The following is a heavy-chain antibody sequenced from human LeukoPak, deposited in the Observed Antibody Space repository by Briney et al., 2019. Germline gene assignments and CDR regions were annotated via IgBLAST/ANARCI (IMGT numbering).Heavy chain of an antibody. D-gene: IGHD6-19*01. V-gene: IGHV3-30*03. CDR3: ARVGDSSGWYGGLD. Sequence: PGGSLRLSCAASGFTFSTYGMHWVRQAPGKGLEWVAVISYDGSNKYYADSVKGRFTISRDNAKNSLYLQMNSLRDEDTAVYYCARVGDSSGWYGGLDWGQGTLVTVSS. J-gene: IGHJ4*02. CDR2: ISYDGSNK. CDR1: GFTFSTYG.